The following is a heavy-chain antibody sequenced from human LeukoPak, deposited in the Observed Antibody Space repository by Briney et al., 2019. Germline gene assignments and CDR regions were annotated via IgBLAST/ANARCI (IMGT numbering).Heavy chain of an antibody. V-gene: IGHV3-43*01. D-gene: IGHD6-6*01. CDR2: ISWGGGST. J-gene: IGHJ4*02. CDR3: ASSSSGPRDY. Sequence: GGSLRLSCAASGFTFDDYTMHWVRQAPGKGLEWVSLISWGGGSTYYADSVKGRFTISRDNSKNSLYLQMNSLRTEDTALYYCASSSSGPRDYWGQGTLVTVSS. CDR1: GFTFDDYT.